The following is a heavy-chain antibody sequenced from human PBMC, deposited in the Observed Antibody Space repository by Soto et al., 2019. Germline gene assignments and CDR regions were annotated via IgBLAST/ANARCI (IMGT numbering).Heavy chain of an antibody. Sequence: SETLSLTCTVSGGSISSYYWSWIRQPPGKGLEWIGYIYYSGSTNYNPSLKSRVTISVDTSKNQFSLKLSSVTAADTAVYYCARRWGGSLDYWGRGTLVTVS. D-gene: IGHD1-26*01. CDR2: IYYSGST. CDR1: GGSISSYY. CDR3: ARRWGGSLDY. V-gene: IGHV4-59*01. J-gene: IGHJ4*02.